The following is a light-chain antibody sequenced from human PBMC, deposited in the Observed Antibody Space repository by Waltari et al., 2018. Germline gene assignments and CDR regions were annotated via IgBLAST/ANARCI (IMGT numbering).Light chain of an antibody. V-gene: IGKV3-11*01. Sequence: DIILSQSPPSLSLSPGGRASLSCRASQSVTNYLAWYQQKPGQAPRLLIYDASTRATGIPDRFSGSGFATDFTLTISRLEPDDFAVYYCQHRRKLPLTFGEGTKVEIK. CDR2: DAS. CDR1: QSVTNY. J-gene: IGKJ4*02. CDR3: QHRRKLPLT.